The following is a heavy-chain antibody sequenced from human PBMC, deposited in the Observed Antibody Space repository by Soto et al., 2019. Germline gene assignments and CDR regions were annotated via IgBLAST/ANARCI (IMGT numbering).Heavy chain of an antibody. CDR3: ARGLRGRYCSGGSCYGPSYYFDY. D-gene: IGHD2-15*01. CDR1: GGSFSGYY. V-gene: IGHV4-34*01. Sequence: SETLSLTCAVYGGSFSGYYWSWIRQPPGKGLEWIGEINHSGSTNYNPSLKSRVTISVDTSKNQFSLKLSSVTAADTAVYYCARGLRGRYCSGGSCYGPSYYFDYWGQGTLVTVSS. CDR2: INHSGST. J-gene: IGHJ4*02.